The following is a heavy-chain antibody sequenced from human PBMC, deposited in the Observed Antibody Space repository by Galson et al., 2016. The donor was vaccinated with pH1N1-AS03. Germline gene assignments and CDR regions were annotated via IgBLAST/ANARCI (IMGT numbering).Heavy chain of an antibody. D-gene: IGHD2-15*01. CDR1: GYTFTTYD. CDR3: ARGVVDCSGPACSGTLRFDP. CDR2: MNPDSGNT. Sequence: VKVSCKASGYTFTTYDINWVQQAPGQGLEWMGWMNPDSGNTGYAPSFQGRVTITRDTSISTAYMELSSLRSEDTAVYYCARGVVDCSGPACSGTLRFDPWGQGTLVTVSS. J-gene: IGHJ5*02. V-gene: IGHV1-8*03.